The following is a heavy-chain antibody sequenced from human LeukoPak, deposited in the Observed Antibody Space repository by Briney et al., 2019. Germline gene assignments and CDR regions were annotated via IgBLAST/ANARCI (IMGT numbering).Heavy chain of an antibody. CDR2: VNPRSGST. CDR1: VYTFTRYY. D-gene: IGHD6-13*01. Sequence: SSVKVPCKASVYTFTRYYMHWVRQAPRQGLEWMGIVNPRSGSTNYAQKFQGRVTMTRDTSTSTVYTELSSLRAVDTAVYFFARGGPGQQLCAYWGEGTLVPLSS. V-gene: IGHV1-46*01. J-gene: IGHJ4*02. CDR3: ARGGPGQQLCAY.